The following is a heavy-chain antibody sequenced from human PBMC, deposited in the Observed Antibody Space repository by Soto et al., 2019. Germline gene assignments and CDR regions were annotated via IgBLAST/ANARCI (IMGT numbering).Heavy chain of an antibody. J-gene: IGHJ5*02. V-gene: IGHV4-4*07. CDR1: GGSISKFY. CDR2: VYATGTT. Sequence: SETLSLTCNVSGGSISKFYWAWIRKTAGNGLEWMGRVYATGTTDYNPSLRSRVAMSVDISKKTFSLRLRSVTGADSGVYYCVRGGSKSLRDWFDPWGQGILVTVSS. CDR3: VRGGSKSLRDWFDP.